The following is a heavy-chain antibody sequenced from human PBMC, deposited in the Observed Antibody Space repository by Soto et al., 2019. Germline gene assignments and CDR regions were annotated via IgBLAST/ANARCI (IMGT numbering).Heavy chain of an antibody. CDR3: ARRWAVYFDY. V-gene: IGHV4-39*01. CDR2: IYYSGST. CDR1: GGSISSSSYY. Sequence: QLQLQESGPGLVKPSETLSLTCTVSGGSISSSSYYWGWIRQPPGKGLEWIGSIYYSGSTYYNPSLKSRVTISVDTSKNQFPLKLSSVTAADTAVYYCARRWAVYFDYWGQGTLVTVSS. J-gene: IGHJ4*02. D-gene: IGHD3-16*01.